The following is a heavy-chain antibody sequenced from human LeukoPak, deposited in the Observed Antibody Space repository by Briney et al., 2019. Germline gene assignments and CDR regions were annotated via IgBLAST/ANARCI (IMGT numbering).Heavy chain of an antibody. CDR3: AKRSPYNSSSYYLDF. CDR1: GFSLISYG. J-gene: IGHJ4*02. V-gene: IGHV3-23*01. Sequence: GGSLRLSCAASGFSLISYGMSWVRQAPGKGLEWVSAISGSGGTTYYADSVRGRFIISRDNSKSTLYFQMNSLRGEDTAIYYCAKRSPYNSSSYYLDFWGQGTLVTVSS. D-gene: IGHD6-6*01. CDR2: ISGSGGTT.